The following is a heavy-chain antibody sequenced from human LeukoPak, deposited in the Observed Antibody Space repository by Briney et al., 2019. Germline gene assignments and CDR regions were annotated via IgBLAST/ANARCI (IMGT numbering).Heavy chain of an antibody. Sequence: SQTLSLTCAVSGGSISSGGYSWSWLRQPPGKGLEWIGYIYHSGSTYYNPSLKSRVTISVDTSKNQFSLKLSSVTAADTAVYYCARDSPGNWFDPWGQGTLVTVSS. V-gene: IGHV4-30-2*01. J-gene: IGHJ5*02. CDR2: IYHSGST. CDR1: GGSISSGGYS. CDR3: ARDSPGNWFDP. D-gene: IGHD1-14*01.